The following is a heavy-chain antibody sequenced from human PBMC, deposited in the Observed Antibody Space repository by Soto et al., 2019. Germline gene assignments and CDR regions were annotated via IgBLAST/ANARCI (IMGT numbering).Heavy chain of an antibody. Sequence: QVQLVQSGAEVKKPGASVKVSCKASGYTFTSYYMHWVRQAPGQGLEWMGIINPSGGSTSYAQKFKGRVTMTRDTSTSTVYRELSSLRSEDTAVYYCARGYIQRDGSYYYYMDVWGKGTTVTVSS. CDR3: ARGYIQRDGSYYYYMDV. D-gene: IGHD5-18*01. CDR2: INPSGGST. J-gene: IGHJ6*03. V-gene: IGHV1-46*03. CDR1: GYTFTSYY.